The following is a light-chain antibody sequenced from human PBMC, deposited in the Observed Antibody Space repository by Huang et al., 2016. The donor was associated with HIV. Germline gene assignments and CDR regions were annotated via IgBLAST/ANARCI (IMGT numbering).Light chain of an antibody. CDR2: ATS. J-gene: IGKJ2*01. Sequence: DIQMTQSPSSLSASVGDRVTITCRASKSISTYLNWFQQKPGKAPKLLIYATSNLQREVPSRFSGSGSGTDFTLTVSSLQPEDFATYYCQQSYNTPPTFGQGTKLEI. CDR1: KSISTY. CDR3: QQSYNTPPT. V-gene: IGKV1-39*01.